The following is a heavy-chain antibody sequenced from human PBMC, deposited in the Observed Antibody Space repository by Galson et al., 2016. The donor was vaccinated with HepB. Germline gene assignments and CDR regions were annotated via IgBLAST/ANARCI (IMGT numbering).Heavy chain of an antibody. CDR2: ISSSGTTL. Sequence: SLRLSCAASGFTFSRYEMNWVRQAPGKGLEWVSYISSSGTTLYYADSVKGRFTISRDNAKNSLYLQMNNLRGEDTAVYYCARMIPLYSSGWYVRGDGWFDPWGQGTLVTVSS. J-gene: IGHJ5*02. CDR3: ARMIPLYSSGWYVRGDGWFDP. V-gene: IGHV3-48*03. CDR1: GFTFSRYE. D-gene: IGHD6-19*01.